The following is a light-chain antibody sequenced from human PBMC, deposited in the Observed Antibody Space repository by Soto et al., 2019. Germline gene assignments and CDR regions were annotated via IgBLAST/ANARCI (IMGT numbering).Light chain of an antibody. Sequence: DIQLTQSPSTLSASVGDRVTITCRASQSISSWLAWYQQKPGKAPKFLIYKTSNLESGVTSRFSGSGSGTDFTLTISSLQPDDFATYYCQYYNNYCWTFGQGTKVEIK. J-gene: IGKJ1*01. CDR2: KTS. CDR3: QYYNNYCWT. V-gene: IGKV1-5*03. CDR1: QSISSW.